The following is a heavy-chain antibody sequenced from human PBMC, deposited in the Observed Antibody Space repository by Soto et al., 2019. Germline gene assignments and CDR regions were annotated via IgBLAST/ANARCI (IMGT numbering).Heavy chain of an antibody. Sequence: ASVKVSCKASGYPFTNYGISWVRLAPGQGLEWMGWISGDNGKTKYAQKFQGRVTMTTDTSTSTAYMELRSLRSDDTAVYCCARDHEDIVLMMSEIYYYYGMDVWGQGTTVTVSS. D-gene: IGHD2-8*01. V-gene: IGHV1-18*04. CDR3: ARDHEDIVLMMSEIYYYYGMDV. J-gene: IGHJ6*02. CDR2: ISGDNGKT. CDR1: GYPFTNYG.